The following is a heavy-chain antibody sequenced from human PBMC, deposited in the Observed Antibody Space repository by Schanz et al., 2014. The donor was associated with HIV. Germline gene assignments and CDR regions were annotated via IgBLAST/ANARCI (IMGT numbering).Heavy chain of an antibody. CDR3: TTRRVLGVNLDV. Sequence: EVQLLESGGGLVQPGGSLKLSCAAAGFTFSDSAIHWVRQASGKGLEWVGLIKSKTDGETTDYAAPVKGRFTISRDDSKTTLFLQMNSLKSEDTAVYYCTTRRVLGVNLDVWGQGTTVTVSS. CDR1: GFTFSDSA. CDR2: IKSKTDGETT. J-gene: IGHJ6*02. D-gene: IGHD3-3*01. V-gene: IGHV3-15*01.